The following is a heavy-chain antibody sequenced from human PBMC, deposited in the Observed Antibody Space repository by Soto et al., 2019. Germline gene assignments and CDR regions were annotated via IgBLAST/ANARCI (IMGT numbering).Heavy chain of an antibody. D-gene: IGHD2-2*03. Sequence: QVQLVESGGGLVKPGGSLRLCCAASGFTFSDYYMSWLRQAPGKGLEWVSYISSSSSYTNYADSVEGRFTISRDNAKHSVYLQMYSLRAEDTAVYYCERGLNGLVPTLGYYYGMDVWGQGTTVTVSS. CDR2: ISSSSSYT. V-gene: IGHV3-11*05. J-gene: IGHJ6*02. CDR1: GFTFSDYY. CDR3: ERGLNGLVPTLGYYYGMDV.